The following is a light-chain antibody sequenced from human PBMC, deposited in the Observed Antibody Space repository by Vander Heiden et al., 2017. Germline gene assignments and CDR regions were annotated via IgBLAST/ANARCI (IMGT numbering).Light chain of an antibody. V-gene: IGKV1-5*03. Sequence: DIQMTQSPSTLPASVGDRVTITCRASQSISSWLAWYQQKPGKAPKLLIYKASSLESGVPSRFSGSGSGTEFTLTISSLQPDDFATYYCLQDNSYRWTFGQGTKVEIK. CDR2: KAS. J-gene: IGKJ1*01. CDR3: LQDNSYRWT. CDR1: QSISSW.